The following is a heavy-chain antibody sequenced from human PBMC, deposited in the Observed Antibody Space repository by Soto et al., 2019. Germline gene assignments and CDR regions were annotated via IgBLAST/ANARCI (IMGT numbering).Heavy chain of an antibody. CDR3: ARNGAYYYEGPTPIDY. J-gene: IGHJ4*02. D-gene: IGHD3-22*01. CDR1: GFTFSSYS. V-gene: IGHV3-48*02. CDR2: ISSSSSTI. Sequence: GGSLRLSCAASGFTFSSYSMNWVRQAPGKGLEWVSYISSSSSTIYYADSVKGRFTISRDNAKNSLYLQMNSLRDEDTAVYYCARNGAYYYEGPTPIDYWGQGTLVSVSS.